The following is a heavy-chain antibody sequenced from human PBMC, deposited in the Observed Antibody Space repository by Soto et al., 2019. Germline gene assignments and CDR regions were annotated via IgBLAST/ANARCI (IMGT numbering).Heavy chain of an antibody. CDR1: GYTFTSYG. Sequence: ASVKVSCRASGYTFTSYGISWVRQAPGQGLEWMGWISAYNGNTNYAQKLQGRVTMTTDTSTSTAYMELRSLRSDDTAVYYCVRAGQDIVVLPAALGHVVHWFDPWGQGTLVTVSS. D-gene: IGHD2-2*01. J-gene: IGHJ5*02. CDR3: VRAGQDIVVLPAALGHVVHWFDP. CDR2: ISAYNGNT. V-gene: IGHV1-18*01.